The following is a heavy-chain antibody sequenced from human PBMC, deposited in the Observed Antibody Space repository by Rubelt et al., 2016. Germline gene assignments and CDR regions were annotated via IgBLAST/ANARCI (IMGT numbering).Heavy chain of an antibody. V-gene: IGHV3-48*04. D-gene: IGHD2-8*01. CDR1: GFTFSSYA. J-gene: IGHJ5*02. CDR2: ISSSSSTI. Sequence: EVQLLESGGGLVQPGGSLRLSCAASGFTFSSYAMSWVRQAPGKGLEWVSYISSSSSTIYYADSVKGRFTISRYNAQNSLFLQMNSLRAEDTAVYYCASGFRYCTTGVCWNWFDPWGQGTLVTVSS. CDR3: ASGFRYCTTGVCWNWFDP.